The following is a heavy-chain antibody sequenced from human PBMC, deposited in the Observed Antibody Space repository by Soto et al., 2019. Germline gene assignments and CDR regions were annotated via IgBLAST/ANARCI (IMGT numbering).Heavy chain of an antibody. J-gene: IGHJ6*02. V-gene: IGHV4-39*01. D-gene: IGHD2-15*01. CDR1: GGSLSSSSYY. Sequence: PSETLSLTCPVSGGSLSSSSYYWGWIRQPPGKGLEWLGSIFYSGSTYYNPSLKSRVTISVDTSKNQFSLKLSSVTAADTAVYYCARHLTYCSAGSCYSDFPYYGMDVWGQGTTVTVSS. CDR2: IFYSGST. CDR3: ARHLTYCSAGSCYSDFPYYGMDV.